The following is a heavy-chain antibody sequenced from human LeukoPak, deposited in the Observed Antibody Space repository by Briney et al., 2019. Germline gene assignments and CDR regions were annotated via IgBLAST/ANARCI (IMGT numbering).Heavy chain of an antibody. CDR3: AKSMGVYDYFDY. J-gene: IGHJ4*02. CDR2: ISNDGSVK. CDR1: GFTFSKNA. Sequence: GGSLRLSCAASGFTFSKNAMDWVRQAPGKGLEWVAFISNDGSVKYYADSVKGRFTISRDNSKNTLYLQMNSLRAEDTAVYHCAKSMGVYDYFDYWGQGTLVTVSS. V-gene: IGHV3-30*18. D-gene: IGHD5/OR15-5a*01.